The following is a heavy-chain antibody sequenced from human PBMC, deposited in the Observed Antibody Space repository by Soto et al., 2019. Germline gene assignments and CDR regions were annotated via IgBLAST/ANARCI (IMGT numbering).Heavy chain of an antibody. V-gene: IGHV3-30-3*01. CDR3: ARQLPHNWNDVPLFDY. Sequence: QVQLVESGGGVVQPGRSLRLSCAASGFTFSSYAMHWVRQAPGKGLEWVAVISYDGSNKYYADSVKGRFTISRDNSKNTLYLQMNSLRAEDTAVYYCARQLPHNWNDVPLFDYWGQGTLVTVSS. J-gene: IGHJ4*02. CDR1: GFTFSSYA. CDR2: ISYDGSNK. D-gene: IGHD1-20*01.